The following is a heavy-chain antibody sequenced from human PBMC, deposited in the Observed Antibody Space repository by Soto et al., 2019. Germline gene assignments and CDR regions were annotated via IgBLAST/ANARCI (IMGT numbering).Heavy chain of an antibody. J-gene: IGHJ4*02. V-gene: IGHV1-69*13. Sequence: ASVKVSCKASGGTFSSYAISWVRQAPGQGLEWMGGIIPIFGTANYAQKFQGRVTITADESTSTAYMEMSSLRSEDTAVYYCAKDSPPPETVRKSLWTAYETVGYYFDYWGEGTLVTVSS. CDR1: GGTFSSYA. D-gene: IGHD2-21*02. CDR2: IIPIFGTA. CDR3: AKDSPPPETVRKSLWTAYETVGYYFDY.